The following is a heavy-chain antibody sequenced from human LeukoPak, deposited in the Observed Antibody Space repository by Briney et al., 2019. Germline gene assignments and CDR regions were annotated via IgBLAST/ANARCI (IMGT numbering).Heavy chain of an antibody. J-gene: IGHJ4*02. V-gene: IGHV3-66*01. D-gene: IGHD2-8*01. CDR1: GFSVTTYF. Sequence: GGSLRLSCAASGFSVTTYFMNWVRQAPGRVPERSSVIYSGGTTYYGDYVRGRFTFSRDSSKNTLYLQMDSLSAEDPAVYYCARDGGCTSSGCPSGYFDYWGQGTLVTVSS. CDR3: ARDGGCTSSGCPSGYFDY. CDR2: IYSGGTT.